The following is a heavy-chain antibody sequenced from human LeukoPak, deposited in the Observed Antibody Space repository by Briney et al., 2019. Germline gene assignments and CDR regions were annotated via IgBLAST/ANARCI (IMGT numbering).Heavy chain of an antibody. J-gene: IGHJ4*02. V-gene: IGHV4-61*01. D-gene: IGHD2/OR15-2a*01. CDR1: GVSVSSGSYY. CDR3: ASDSMTDSSTFDY. Sequence: SETLSLTCTVSGVSVSSGSYYWSWIRQPPGKGLEWIGYMYNSGSTNYNPSLKSRVTISVDTSKNQFSLKLSSVTAADTAVYYCASDSMTDSSTFDYWGQGTLVTVSS. CDR2: MYNSGST.